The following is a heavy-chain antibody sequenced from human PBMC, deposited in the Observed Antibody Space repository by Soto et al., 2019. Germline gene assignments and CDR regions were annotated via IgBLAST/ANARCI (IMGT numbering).Heavy chain of an antibody. J-gene: IGHJ4*02. D-gene: IGHD3-16*01. V-gene: IGHV3-11*01. CDR2: ISSIGSTI. Sequence: QVQLVESGGGLVKPGGSLRLSFAASGFTFSDYYLSWIRQAPGKGLEWVSYISSIGSTIYYADSEKGRFTISRDHAKLTLYLQTNNLRAEDTAVSYCARGEGGTDYWGQGTLATVSS. CDR1: GFTFSDYY. CDR3: ARGEGGTDY.